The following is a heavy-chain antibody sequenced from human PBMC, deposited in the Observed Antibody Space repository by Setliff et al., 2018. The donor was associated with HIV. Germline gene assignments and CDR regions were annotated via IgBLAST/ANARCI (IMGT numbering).Heavy chain of an antibody. Sequence: SETLSLTCTVSGGFISTGGYSWSWIRQPPGKGLEWIGYIYHSGSTSYNPSLKSRVTISVDTSKNQFSLKLNSVTAADTAVYYCARLTRITTASHWGQGTLVTVSS. CDR2: IYHSGST. CDR3: ARLTRITTASH. CDR1: GGFISTGGYS. J-gene: IGHJ4*02. V-gene: IGHV4-30-2*03. D-gene: IGHD5-18*01.